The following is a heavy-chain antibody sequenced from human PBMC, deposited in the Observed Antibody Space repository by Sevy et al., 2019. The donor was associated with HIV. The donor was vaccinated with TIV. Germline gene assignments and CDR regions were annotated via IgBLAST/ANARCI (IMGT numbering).Heavy chain of an antibody. CDR3: VKNRDDSSGFGMDV. Sequence: GGSLRLSCAASGFTFSRYWMSWVRQAPGKGLEWVANIKQDGSEKYDVDSVKGRFTISRDNAKKPLFLQMNSLRAEDTAVYYCVKNRDDSSGFGMDVWGQGTTVTVS. V-gene: IGHV3-7*01. D-gene: IGHD5-12*01. CDR1: GFTFSRYW. CDR2: IKQDGSEK. J-gene: IGHJ6*02.